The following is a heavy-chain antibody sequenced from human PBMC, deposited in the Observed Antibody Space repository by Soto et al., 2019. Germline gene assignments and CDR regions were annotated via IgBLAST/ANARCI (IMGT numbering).Heavy chain of an antibody. D-gene: IGHD4-17*01. CDR3: ARDSTVVTSPYDY. J-gene: IGHJ4*02. Sequence: ASVKVSCKASGYTFTIYYMHWVRQSPGQGLEWMGIINPSGGSTSYAQKFQGRVTMTRDTSTSTVYMELSSLRSGDTAVYYCARDSTVVTSPYDYWGQGTLVTVSS. CDR1: GYTFTIYY. CDR2: INPSGGST. V-gene: IGHV1-46*01.